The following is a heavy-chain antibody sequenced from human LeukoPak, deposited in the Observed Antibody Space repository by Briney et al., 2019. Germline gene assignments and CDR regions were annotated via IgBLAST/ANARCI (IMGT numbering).Heavy chain of an antibody. Sequence: SETLSLTCTVSGGSISSYYWSWIRQPAGKGLEWIGRIYTSGSTNYNPSLKSRVTMSVDTSKNQFPLKLSSVTAADTAVYYCAREGAAKDYYYYYMDVWGKGTTVTVSS. V-gene: IGHV4-4*07. J-gene: IGHJ6*03. CDR3: AREGAAKDYYYYYMDV. CDR2: IYTSGST. CDR1: GGSISSYY. D-gene: IGHD6-13*01.